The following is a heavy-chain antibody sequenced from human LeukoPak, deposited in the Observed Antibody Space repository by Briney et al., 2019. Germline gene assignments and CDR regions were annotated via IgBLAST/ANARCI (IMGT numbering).Heavy chain of an antibody. Sequence: GGSLRLSCAASGFTFSSYGMHWVRQAPGKGLEWVAVIWYDGSNKYYADSVKGRFTISRDNSKNTLYLQMNSLRAEDTAVYYCAKAPFSSGYLGYFDYWGQGTLVTVSS. V-gene: IGHV3-33*06. CDR1: GFTFSSYG. J-gene: IGHJ4*02. CDR2: IWYDGSNK. CDR3: AKAPFSSGYLGYFDY. D-gene: IGHD3-22*01.